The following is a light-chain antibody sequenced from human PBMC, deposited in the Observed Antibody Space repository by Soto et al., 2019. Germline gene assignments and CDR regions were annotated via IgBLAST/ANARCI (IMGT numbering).Light chain of an antibody. CDR1: QGISNF. V-gene: IGKV1-27*01. CDR2: DAF. J-gene: IGKJ1*01. Sequence: DIQMTQSPSSLSASVGDRVTITCRASQGISNFLAWYQQKPGKVPKLLIYDAFTLQSGVPSRFSGSGSGTDFTLTISSLQPEDVATYYCQKYNSAPRAFVQGTKVEIK. CDR3: QKYNSAPRA.